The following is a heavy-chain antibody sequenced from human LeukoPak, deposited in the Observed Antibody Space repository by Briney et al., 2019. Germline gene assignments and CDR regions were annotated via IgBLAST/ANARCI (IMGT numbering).Heavy chain of an antibody. CDR1: GFTFSSYW. J-gene: IGHJ4*02. CDR2: INSDGSSS. Sequence: GGSLRLSCAASGFTFSSYWMHWVRQAPGKGLVWVSRINSDGSSSSYADSVKGRFTISRDNAKNTLYLQMNSLRAEDTAVYYCARVDPGDSSGYTLDYWGQGTLVTVSS. CDR3: ARVDPGDSSGYTLDY. V-gene: IGHV3-74*01. D-gene: IGHD3-22*01.